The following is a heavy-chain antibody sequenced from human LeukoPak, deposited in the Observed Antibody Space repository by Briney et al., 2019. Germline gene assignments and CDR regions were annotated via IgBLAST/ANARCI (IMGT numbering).Heavy chain of an antibody. CDR1: GFTVSSNY. CDR2: IYSGGST. D-gene: IGHD3-22*01. J-gene: IGHJ4*02. V-gene: IGHV3-53*01. CDR3: VRDIAYDSSGYYSPHFDY. Sequence: PGGSLRLSCAASGFTVSSNYMSWVRQAPGKGLEWVSVIYSGGSTYYADSVKGRFTISRDNSKNTLYLQMNSLRAEDTAVYYCVRDIAYDSSGYYSPHFDYWGQGTLVTVSS.